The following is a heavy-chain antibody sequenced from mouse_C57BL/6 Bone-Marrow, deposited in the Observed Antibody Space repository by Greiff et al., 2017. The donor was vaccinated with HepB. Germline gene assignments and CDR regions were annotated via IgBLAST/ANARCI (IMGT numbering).Heavy chain of an antibody. CDR2: IDPENGDT. J-gene: IGHJ3*01. CDR1: GFNIKDDY. CDR3: TPLITTGLFAY. Sequence: VQLQQSGAELVRPGASVKLSCTASGFNIKDDYMHWVKQRPEQGLEWIGWIDPENGDTAYASKFQGKATITADTSSNTAYLQLSSLTSEDTAVYYCTPLITTGLFAYWGQGTLVTVSA. V-gene: IGHV14-4*01. D-gene: IGHD1-1*01.